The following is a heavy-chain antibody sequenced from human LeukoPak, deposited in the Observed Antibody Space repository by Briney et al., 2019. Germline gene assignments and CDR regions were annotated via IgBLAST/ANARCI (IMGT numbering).Heavy chain of an antibody. J-gene: IGHJ6*02. CDR3: AELGITMIGGV. V-gene: IGHV3-7*01. CDR2: IKQDGSEK. CDR1: GFTVSGYW. Sequence: GGSLRLSCAASGFTVSGYWMSWVRQAPGKGLEWVANIKQDGSEKNYVDSVKGRLTTSRDNAKNSLFLQMNSLRVEDTAVYYCAELGITMIGGVWGQGTTVTISS. D-gene: IGHD3-10*02.